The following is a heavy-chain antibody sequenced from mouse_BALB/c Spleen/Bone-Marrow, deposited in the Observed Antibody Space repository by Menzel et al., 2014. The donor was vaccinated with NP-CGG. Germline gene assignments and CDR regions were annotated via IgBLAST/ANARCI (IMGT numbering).Heavy chain of an antibody. CDR1: GFTFSNYW. V-gene: IGHV6-6*02. CDR3: TRLDYDWFAY. Sequence: EVQGVESGGCLVQPGGSMKLSRVASGFTFSNYWMNWVRQSPEKGLEWVAEIKLKSNNYATHYAESVKGRFTISRDDSKSSVYLQMSNLRAEDTGIYYCTRLDYDWFAYWGQGTLVTVSA. J-gene: IGHJ3*01. CDR2: IKLKSNNYAT. D-gene: IGHD2-4*01.